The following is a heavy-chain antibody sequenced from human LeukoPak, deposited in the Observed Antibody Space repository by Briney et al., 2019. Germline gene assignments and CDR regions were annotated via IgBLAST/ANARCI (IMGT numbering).Heavy chain of an antibody. CDR1: GGTFSSYA. Sequence: SVKVSCKASGGTFSSYAISWVRQAPGQGLEWMGGIIPIFGTASYAQKFQGRVTITTDESTSTAYMELSSLRSEDTAVYYCARTPLPWSPAGYYYYMDVWGKGTTVTVSS. J-gene: IGHJ6*03. CDR2: IIPIFGTA. D-gene: IGHD3-3*01. CDR3: ARTPLPWSPAGYYYYMDV. V-gene: IGHV1-69*05.